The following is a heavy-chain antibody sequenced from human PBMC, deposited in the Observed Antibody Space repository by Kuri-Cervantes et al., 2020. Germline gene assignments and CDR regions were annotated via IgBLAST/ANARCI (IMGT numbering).Heavy chain of an antibody. CDR1: GFTFSSYW. CDR3: ARIRVRYYYGMDV. J-gene: IGHJ6*02. D-gene: IGHD2-21*01. V-gene: IGHV3-7*01. CDR2: IKQDGSEK. Sequence: LSLTCAASGFTFSSYWMSWVRQAPGKGLEWVANIKQDGSEKYYVDSVKGRFTISRDNAKNSLYLQMNSLRAEDTAVYYCARIRVRYYYGMDVWGQGTTVTVSS.